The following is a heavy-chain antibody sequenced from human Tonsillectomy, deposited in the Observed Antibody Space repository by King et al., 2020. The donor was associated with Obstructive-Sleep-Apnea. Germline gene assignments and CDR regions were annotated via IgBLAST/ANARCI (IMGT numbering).Heavy chain of an antibody. Sequence: QLQESGPGLVKPSQTLSLTCTVSGGSISSGDYYWSWIRQPPGKGLEWIGYIYYSGSTYYNPTLKSRVTISVDTSKNQFSLKLSSVTAADTAVYYWARDRHCSSTSCYEFDPWGQGTLVTVSS. D-gene: IGHD2-2*01. CDR1: GGSISSGDYY. CDR3: ARDRHCSSTSCYEFDP. V-gene: IGHV4-30-4*01. CDR2: IYYSGST. J-gene: IGHJ5*02.